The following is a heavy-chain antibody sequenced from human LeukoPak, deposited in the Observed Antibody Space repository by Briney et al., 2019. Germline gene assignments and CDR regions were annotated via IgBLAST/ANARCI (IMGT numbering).Heavy chain of an antibody. CDR2: ISGSGGST. V-gene: IGHV3-23*01. J-gene: IGHJ4*02. D-gene: IGHD3-22*01. Sequence: GSLRLSCVASGFTFSSYAMSWVRQAPGKGLEWVSAISGSGGSTYYADSVKGRFTISRDNSKNTLYLQMNSLRAEDTAVYYCAKARRYYYDSSGYYFDYWGQGTLVTVSS. CDR1: GFTFSSYA. CDR3: AKARRYYYDSSGYYFDY.